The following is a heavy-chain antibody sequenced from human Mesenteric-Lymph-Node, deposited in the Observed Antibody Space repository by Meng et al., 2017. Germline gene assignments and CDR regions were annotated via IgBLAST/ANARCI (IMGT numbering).Heavy chain of an antibody. Sequence: QVQRQESGPGLVKPSETLSLTCAVSGGSVSSGGYYWSWIRQHPGKGLEWIGYIYYSGSTYYHPSLTSRVTISVDTSKNHFSLNLTSVTAADAVVYYCARFSSAKTGPDYWGQGTLVTVSS. J-gene: IGHJ4*02. CDR1: GGSVSSGGYY. V-gene: IGHV4-31*11. CDR2: IYYSGST. CDR3: ARFSSAKTGPDY.